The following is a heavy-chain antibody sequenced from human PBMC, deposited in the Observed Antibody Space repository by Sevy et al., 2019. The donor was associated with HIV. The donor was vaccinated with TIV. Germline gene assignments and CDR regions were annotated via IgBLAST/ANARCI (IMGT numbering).Heavy chain of an antibody. CDR1: GFSLTTSD. CDR3: ARGRKTTEEWLEELDYYYGLDV. D-gene: IGHD2-8*01. CDR2: VRNDGSNK. V-gene: IGHV3-30*02. Sequence: GGSLRLSCAASGFSLTTSDMHWVRQAPGKGLEWVAYVRNDGSNKYYADSVRDRFTISRDSPKNTLYLQMSSLRDEVTAIYYCARGRKTTEEWLEELDYYYGLDVWGQGTTVTVSS. J-gene: IGHJ6*02.